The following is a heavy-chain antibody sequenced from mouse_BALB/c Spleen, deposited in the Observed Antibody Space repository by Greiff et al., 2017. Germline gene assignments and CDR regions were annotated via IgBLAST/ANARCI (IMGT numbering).Heavy chain of an antibody. J-gene: IGHJ2*01. CDR2: ISAGGSYT. Sequence: EVMLVESGGGLVKPGGSLKLSCAASGFNFSDYYMYWVRQTPEQRLEWVATISAGGSYTYYPDSVKGRFTISRDNAKNNLDLQVSSLKSEDTAMYYCARERGGNSDYWGQGTTLTGSS. CDR1: GFNFSDYY. V-gene: IGHV5-4*02. D-gene: IGHD2-14*01. CDR3: ARERGGNSDY.